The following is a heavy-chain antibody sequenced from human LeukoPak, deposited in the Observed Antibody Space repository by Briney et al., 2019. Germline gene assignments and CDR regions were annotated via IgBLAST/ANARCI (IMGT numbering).Heavy chain of an antibody. CDR1: GGSISSYF. D-gene: IGHD6-13*01. V-gene: IGHV4-39*07. J-gene: IGHJ4*02. Sequence: SETLSLTCTVSGGSISSYFWGWIRQPPGKGLEWIGSVYYSGRTHYNPSLKSRVTISTDTSKNQVSLKLSSVTAADTAVYYCARDASSSEGVDYWGQGTLVTVSS. CDR2: VYYSGRT. CDR3: ARDASSSEGVDY.